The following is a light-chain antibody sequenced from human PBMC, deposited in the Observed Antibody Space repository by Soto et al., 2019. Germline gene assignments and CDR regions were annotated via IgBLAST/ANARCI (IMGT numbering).Light chain of an antibody. J-gene: IGKJ1*01. CDR1: QSVSSN. CDR3: QQYNNWPPWT. CDR2: GAS. Sequence: EIVMTQSPASLSVSTGERATLSCRASQSVSSNLAWYQQKPGQAPRLLIYGASTRATGIPARFSGSGSGTEFTLTISSLQSEDFAVYYCQQYNNWPPWTFGQGTK. V-gene: IGKV3-15*01.